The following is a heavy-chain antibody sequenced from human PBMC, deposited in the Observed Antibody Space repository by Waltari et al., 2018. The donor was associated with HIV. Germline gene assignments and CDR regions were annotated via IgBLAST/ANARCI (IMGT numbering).Heavy chain of an antibody. V-gene: IGHV3-23*01. CDR3: AKDNRDPLGTLWY. D-gene: IGHD2-21*01. CDR1: GFTFSSYA. CDR2: ISGSGVST. Sequence: EVQLLESGGGLVQPGGSLRLSCGASGFTFSSYAMSWVRQGPGKGLEWVSCISGSGVSTYYADSVNGRFTISRDNSKNTLYLQMNSLRAEDTAVYYCAKDNRDPLGTLWYWGQGTLVTVSS. J-gene: IGHJ4*02.